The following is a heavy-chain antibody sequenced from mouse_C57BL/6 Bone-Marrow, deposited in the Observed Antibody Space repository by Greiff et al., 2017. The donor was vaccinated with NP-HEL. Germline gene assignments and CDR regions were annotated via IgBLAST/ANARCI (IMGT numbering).Heavy chain of an antibody. J-gene: IGHJ2*01. CDR3: ARVFYYYGSSLDY. V-gene: IGHV5-4*03. CDR1: GFTFSSYA. CDR2: ISDGGSYT. D-gene: IGHD1-1*01. Sequence: EVKLMESGGGLVKPGGSLKLSCAASGFTFSSYAMSWVRQTPEKRLEWVATISDGGSYTYYPDNVKGRFTISRDNAKNNLYLQMSHLKSEDTAMYYCARVFYYYGSSLDYWGQGTTLTVSS.